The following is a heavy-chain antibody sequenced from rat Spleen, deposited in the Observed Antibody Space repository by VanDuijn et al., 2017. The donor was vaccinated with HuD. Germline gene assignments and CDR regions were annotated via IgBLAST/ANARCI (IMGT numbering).Heavy chain of an antibody. J-gene: IGHJ4*01. CDR2: ISPTGATT. V-gene: IGHV5-19*01. D-gene: IGHD1-12*02. CDR1: GFTFNNYW. CDR3: ATDGFYDGTYYAVYVMDA. Sequence: EVQLVESGGGLVQPGRSLKLSCVASGFTFNNYWMTWIRQAPTQGLEWVASISPTGATTNYRDSVKGRFTISRDNAESTLFLQMDSLRSEDTATYYCATDGFYDGTYYAVYVMDAWGQGASVTVSS.